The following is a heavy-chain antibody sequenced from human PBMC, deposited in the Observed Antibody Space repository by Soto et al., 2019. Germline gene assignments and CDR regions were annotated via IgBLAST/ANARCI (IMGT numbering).Heavy chain of an antibody. J-gene: IGHJ4*02. V-gene: IGHV3-30*18. CDR2: ISYDGSNK. Sequence: QVQLVESGGCVVQPGRSLRLSCAASGFTFSSYGMHWVRLAPGKGLEWVAVISYDGSNKYYADSVKGRFTISRDNSKNTLYLQMNSLRAEDTAVYYCAKDSRIVVVTAPYDYWGQGTLVTVSS. CDR3: AKDSRIVVVTAPYDY. D-gene: IGHD2-21*02. CDR1: GFTFSSYG.